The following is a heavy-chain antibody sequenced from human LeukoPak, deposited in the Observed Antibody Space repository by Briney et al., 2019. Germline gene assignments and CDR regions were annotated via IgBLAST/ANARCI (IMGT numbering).Heavy chain of an antibody. CDR3: AGGLSSGCPSDY. CDR1: GFTFSSYA. CDR2: ISYDGRNK. J-gene: IGHJ4*02. Sequence: GGSLRLSCAASGFTFSSYAMHWVRQAPGKGLEWVAIISYDGRNKYYADSVKGRFTISRNNSKNTLDLQMNSLRPEDTAVYYCAGGLSSGCPSDYWGQGTLVTVPS. D-gene: IGHD6-19*01. V-gene: IGHV3-30*04.